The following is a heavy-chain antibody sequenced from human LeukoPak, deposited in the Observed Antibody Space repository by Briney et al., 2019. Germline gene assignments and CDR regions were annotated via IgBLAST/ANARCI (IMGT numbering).Heavy chain of an antibody. D-gene: IGHD6-19*01. CDR1: GFTFSSYG. CDR3: AKGRRIAVAGTEGFDY. CDR2: ISYDGSNK. J-gene: IGHJ3*01. Sequence: PGGSLRLSCAASGFTFSSYGMHWVRQAPGKGLEWVAVISYDGSNKYYADSVKGRFTISRDNSKNTLYLQMNSLRAEDTAVYYCAKGRRIAVAGTEGFDYWGQGTMVTVSS. V-gene: IGHV3-30*18.